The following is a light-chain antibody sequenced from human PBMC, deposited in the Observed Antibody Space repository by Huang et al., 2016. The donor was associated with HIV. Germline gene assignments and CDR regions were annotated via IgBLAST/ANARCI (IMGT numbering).Light chain of an antibody. CDR2: GAS. CDR3: QQYYSNPRT. Sequence: DIVMSQSPDSLAVSLGERANINSRSSQSVLYSSNSKNYLAWFQQKPGQVPRLLIYGASSRECGVPERFSGSGSGTDFTLTISSLEAEDAAVYYCQQYYSNPRTFGQGTKVEI. J-gene: IGKJ1*01. CDR1: QSVLYSSNSKNY. V-gene: IGKV4-1*01.